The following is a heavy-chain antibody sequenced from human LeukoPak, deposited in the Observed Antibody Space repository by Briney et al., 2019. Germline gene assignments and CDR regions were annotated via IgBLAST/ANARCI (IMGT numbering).Heavy chain of an antibody. CDR3: ARIRRDYYAYYYMDV. Sequence: GGSLRLSCAASGFTLSDSYMTWVRQAPGKGLERLSYISGNSGDTNYADSVKGRFTISRDNAKNSLYLQMNSLRAEDTAVYYCARIRRDYYAYYYMDVWGKGTTVTISS. CDR2: ISGNSGDT. D-gene: IGHD4-17*01. J-gene: IGHJ6*03. CDR1: GFTLSDSY. V-gene: IGHV3-11*06.